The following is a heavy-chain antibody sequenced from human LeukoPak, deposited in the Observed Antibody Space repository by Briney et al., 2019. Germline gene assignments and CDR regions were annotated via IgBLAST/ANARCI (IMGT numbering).Heavy chain of an antibody. D-gene: IGHD6-19*01. V-gene: IGHV4-34*01. CDR1: GGSFSGYY. Sequence: SETLSLTCAVYGGSFSGYYWSWIRQPPGKGLEWIGEINHSGSTNYNPSLKSRVTISVDTSKNQISLKPSSVTAADTAVYYCARQKAVAGRRSFDYWGQGTLVTVSS. J-gene: IGHJ4*02. CDR2: INHSGST. CDR3: ARQKAVAGRRSFDY.